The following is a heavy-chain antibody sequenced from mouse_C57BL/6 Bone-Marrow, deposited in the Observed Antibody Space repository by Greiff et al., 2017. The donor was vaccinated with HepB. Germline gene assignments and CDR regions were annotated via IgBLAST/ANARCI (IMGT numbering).Heavy chain of an antibody. J-gene: IGHJ1*03. Sequence: EVHLVESGPGLVKPSQSLSLTCSVTGYSITSGYYWNWIRQFPGNKLEWMGYISYDGSNNYNPSLKNRISITRDTSKNQFFLKLNSVTTEDTATYYCARSLINLLWYFDVWGTGTTVTVSS. D-gene: IGHD2-10*01. CDR1: GYSITSGYY. CDR2: ISYDGSN. V-gene: IGHV3-6*01. CDR3: ARSLINLLWYFDV.